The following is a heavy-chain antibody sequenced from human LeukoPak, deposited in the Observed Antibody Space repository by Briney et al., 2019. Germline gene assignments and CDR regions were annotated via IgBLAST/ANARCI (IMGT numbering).Heavy chain of an antibody. Sequence: PSETLSLTCTISSGSISSYYWNWIRQSPGGGLEWIGCIHYTGSTNYNPSLKSRATISVDTSKNQYSLKLSSVTAADTAKYYCARENSFSSWQRKFFDYWGQGTLVTVSS. CDR3: ARENSFSSWQRKFFDY. J-gene: IGHJ4*02. CDR1: SGSISSYY. D-gene: IGHD6-13*01. V-gene: IGHV4-59*01. CDR2: IHYTGST.